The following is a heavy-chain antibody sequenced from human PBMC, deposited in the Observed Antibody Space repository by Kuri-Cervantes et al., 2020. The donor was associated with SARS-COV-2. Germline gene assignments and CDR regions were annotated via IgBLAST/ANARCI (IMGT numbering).Heavy chain of an antibody. J-gene: IGHJ5*02. V-gene: IGHV3-21*01. CDR2: ISSSSSYI. CDR1: GFTFSSYS. D-gene: IGHD6-13*01. Sequence: GESLKISCAASGFTFSSYSMNWVRQAPGKGLEWVSSISSSSSYINYADSVKGRFTISRDNAKNSLYLQMNSLRAEDTAVYYCARDGGAAAGPSNWFDPWGQGTLVTVSS. CDR3: ARDGGAAAGPSNWFDP.